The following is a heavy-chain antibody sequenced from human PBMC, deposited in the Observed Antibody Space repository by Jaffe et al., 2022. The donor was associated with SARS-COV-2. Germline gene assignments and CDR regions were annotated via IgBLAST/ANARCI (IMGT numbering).Heavy chain of an antibody. CDR2: IYYSGST. J-gene: IGHJ4*02. Sequence: QVQLQESGPGLVKPSETLSLTCTVSGGSISSYYWSWIRQPPGKGLEWIGYIYYSGSTNYNPSLKSRVTISVDTSKNQFSLKLSSVTAADTAVYYCARHHDILTGPDYWGQGTLVTVSS. V-gene: IGHV4-59*08. CDR3: ARHHDILTGPDY. D-gene: IGHD3-9*01. CDR1: GGSISSYY.